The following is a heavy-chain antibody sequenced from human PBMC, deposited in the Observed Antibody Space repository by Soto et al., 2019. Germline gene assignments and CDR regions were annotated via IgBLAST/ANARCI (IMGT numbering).Heavy chain of an antibody. Sequence: ASVKVSCKASGYTFTGYYMHWVRQAPGQGLEWMGWINPNSGGTNYAQKFQGWVTMTRDTSISTAYMELSRLRSDDTAVYYCARALAYSSSSAYYYYMDVSGKGTTVTVSS. CDR3: ARALAYSSSSAYYYYMDV. CDR1: GYTFTGYY. V-gene: IGHV1-2*04. D-gene: IGHD6-6*01. CDR2: INPNSGGT. J-gene: IGHJ6*03.